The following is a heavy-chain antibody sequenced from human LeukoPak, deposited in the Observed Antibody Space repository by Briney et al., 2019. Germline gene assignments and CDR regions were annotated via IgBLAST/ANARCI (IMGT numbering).Heavy chain of an antibody. J-gene: IGHJ6*03. CDR3: ARAYYDSSGYFWGSIYYYMDV. CDR1: GYTFTGYY. CDR2: MNPNSGNT. Sequence: GASVKVSCKASGYTFTGYYMHWVRQATGQGLEWMGWMNPNSGNTGYAQKFQGRVTITRNTSISTAYMELSSLRSEDTAVYYCARAYYDSSGYFWGSIYYYMDVWGKGTTVTVSS. D-gene: IGHD3-22*01. V-gene: IGHV1-8*03.